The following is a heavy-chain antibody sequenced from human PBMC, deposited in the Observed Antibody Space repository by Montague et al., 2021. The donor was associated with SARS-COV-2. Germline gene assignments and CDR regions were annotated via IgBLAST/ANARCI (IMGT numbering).Heavy chain of an antibody. CDR1: GFSLSTSGMC. V-gene: IGHV2-70*11. Sequence: PALVKPTQTLTLTCTFSGFSLSTSGMCVSWIRQPPGKALEWLARIDWDDDKYYSTSLKTRLTISKDTSKNQVVLTMTNMDPVDTATYYCARELGMVVTLDYWGQGTLVTVSS. D-gene: IGHD4-23*01. J-gene: IGHJ4*02. CDR2: IDWDDDK. CDR3: ARELGMVVTLDY.